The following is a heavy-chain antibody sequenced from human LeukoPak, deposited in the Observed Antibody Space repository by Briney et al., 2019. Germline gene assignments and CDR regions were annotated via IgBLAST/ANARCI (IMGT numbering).Heavy chain of an antibody. CDR2: INAGNGNT. CDR1: GYTFTSYA. D-gene: IGHD5-18*01. J-gene: IGHJ5*02. CDR3: ARGSGYSYENWFDP. Sequence: ASVKVSCKASGYTFTSYAMHWVRQAPGQRLEWMGWINAGNGNTKYSQKFQGRVTITRDTSASTAYMELSSLRSEDTAVYYCARGSGYSYENWFDPWGQGTLVTVSS. V-gene: IGHV1-3*01.